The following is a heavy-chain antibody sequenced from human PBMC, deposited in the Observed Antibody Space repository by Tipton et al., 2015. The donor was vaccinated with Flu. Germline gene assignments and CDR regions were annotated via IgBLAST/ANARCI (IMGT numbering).Heavy chain of an antibody. D-gene: IGHD3-10*01. CDR2: INHSGTT. CDR3: ARLTYYYGSGTSDC. V-gene: IGHV4-38-2*01. Sequence: TLSLTCAVSGYSISSGYYWGWIRQPPGKGLEWIGSINHSGTTYYNPSLKSRVTISVDTSKNQFSLKLTSVTAADTAVYYCARLTYYYGSGTSDCWGQGTLLTVSS. J-gene: IGHJ4*02. CDR1: GYSISSGYY.